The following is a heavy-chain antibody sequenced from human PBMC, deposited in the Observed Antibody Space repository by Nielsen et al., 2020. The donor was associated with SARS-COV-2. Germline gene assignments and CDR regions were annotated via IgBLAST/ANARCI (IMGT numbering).Heavy chain of an antibody. J-gene: IGHJ4*02. CDR3: VRTARVLDK. D-gene: IGHD2-21*02. V-gene: IGHV3-7*03. Sequence: GSLRLSCTGTEFTFSSFWMTWVRQAPGMGLEWVANINKDGSETNYVASVKGRFTISRDNAKKSLYLEMNSLRAEDTAVYYCVRTARVLDKWGRGTLVTVSS. CDR2: INKDGSET. CDR1: EFTFSSFW.